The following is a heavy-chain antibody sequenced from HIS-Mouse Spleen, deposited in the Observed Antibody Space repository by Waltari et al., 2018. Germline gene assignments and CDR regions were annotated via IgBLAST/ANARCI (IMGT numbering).Heavy chain of an antibody. CDR2: IYYSGGT. Sequence: QLQLQESGPGLVKPSETLSLTCTVSGGSISSSSYYWGWIRRLPGKGLEWIGSIYYSGGTYYDTSLKSRVTRSVDTSKNQFSLRLRSVTAADTAVYYCAREIPYSSSWYDWYFDLWGRGTLVTVSS. V-gene: IGHV4-39*07. J-gene: IGHJ2*01. CDR1: GGSISSSSYY. D-gene: IGHD6-13*01. CDR3: AREIPYSSSWYDWYFDL.